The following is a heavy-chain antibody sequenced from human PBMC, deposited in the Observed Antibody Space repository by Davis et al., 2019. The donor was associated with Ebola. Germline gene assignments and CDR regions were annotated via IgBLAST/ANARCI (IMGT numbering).Heavy chain of an antibody. Sequence: SVKVSCKASGGTFSSYAISWVRQAPGQGLEWMGGIIPIFGTANYAQKFQGRVTITADESTSTAYMELSSLRSEDTAVYYCARTQERQWLPQYYYYYYMDVWGKGTTVTVSS. V-gene: IGHV1-69*13. CDR1: GGTFSSYA. J-gene: IGHJ6*03. D-gene: IGHD6-19*01. CDR3: ARTQERQWLPQYYYYYYMDV. CDR2: IIPIFGTA.